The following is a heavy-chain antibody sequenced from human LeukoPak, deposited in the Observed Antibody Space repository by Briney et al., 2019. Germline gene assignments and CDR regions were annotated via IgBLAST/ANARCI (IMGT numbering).Heavy chain of an antibody. J-gene: IGHJ6*02. CDR3: ARETYYDSSGSPSPRGMDV. CDR1: GGSISSGDYY. CDR2: IYYSGST. Sequence: ASETLSLTCTVSGGSISSGDYYWSWIRQPPGKGLEWIGYIYYSGSTYYNPSLKSRVTISVDTSKNQFSLKLNSVTAADTAVYYCARETYYDSSGSPSPRGMDVWGQGTTVTVSS. D-gene: IGHD3-22*01. V-gene: IGHV4-30-4*02.